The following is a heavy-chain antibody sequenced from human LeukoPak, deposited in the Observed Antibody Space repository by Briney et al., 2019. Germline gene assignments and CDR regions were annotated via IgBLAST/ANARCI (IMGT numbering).Heavy chain of an antibody. CDR1: GGTFSSYA. CDR3: AILIWTGAFDI. Sequence: GASVKVSCKASGGTFSSYAISWVRQAPGQGLEWMGIINPSGGSTSYAQKFQGRVTMTRDTSTSTVYMELSSLRSEDTAVYYCAILIWTGAFDIWGQGTMVTVSS. D-gene: IGHD1-1*01. CDR2: INPSGGST. J-gene: IGHJ3*02. V-gene: IGHV1-46*03.